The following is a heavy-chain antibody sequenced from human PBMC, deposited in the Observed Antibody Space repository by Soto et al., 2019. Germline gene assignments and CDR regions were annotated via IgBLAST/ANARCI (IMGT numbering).Heavy chain of an antibody. Sequence: SETLSLTCSVSGDSISTEGYYWSWIRQHPGKGLEWIGYIYYSGLTSYNPSLKSRVTISRATSKNQFYLKLSSVTAADTAVYYCARSRSYYVEDFQKWGQGTLV. CDR3: ARSRSYYVEDFQK. CDR1: GDSISTEGYY. V-gene: IGHV4-31*03. J-gene: IGHJ1*01. D-gene: IGHD1-26*01. CDR2: IYYSGLT.